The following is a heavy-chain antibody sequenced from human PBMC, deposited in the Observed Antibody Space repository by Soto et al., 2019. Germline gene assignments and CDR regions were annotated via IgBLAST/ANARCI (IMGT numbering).Heavy chain of an antibody. Sequence: QVQLVQSGAEVKKPGASVKVSCKVSGYTLTELSMHWVRQAPGKGLEWMGGFDPEDGETIYAQKFQGKVTMIEDTSTDTAYMELSSLRSEDTAVYYCATLGACGGDCYSGRWGQGTLVTVSS. CDR1: GYTLTELS. J-gene: IGHJ4*02. CDR2: FDPEDGET. V-gene: IGHV1-24*01. CDR3: ATLGACGGDCYSGR. D-gene: IGHD2-21*02.